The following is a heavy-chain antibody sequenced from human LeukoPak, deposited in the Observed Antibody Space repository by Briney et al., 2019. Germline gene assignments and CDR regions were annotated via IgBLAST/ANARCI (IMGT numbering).Heavy chain of an antibody. CDR2: IYTSGST. CDR1: GGSISSYY. CDR3: ARHHYFALAY. Sequence: SETLSLTCTVSGGSISSYYWSWIRQPAGKGLEWIGRIYTSGSTNCNPSLKSRVTVSADTSKNQVSLSLTSVTAADTAVYYCARHHYFALAYWGQGTLVTVSS. D-gene: IGHD2-21*01. J-gene: IGHJ4*02. V-gene: IGHV4-4*07.